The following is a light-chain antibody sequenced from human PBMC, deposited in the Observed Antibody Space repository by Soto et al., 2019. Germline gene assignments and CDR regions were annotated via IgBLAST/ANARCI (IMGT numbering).Light chain of an antibody. V-gene: IGLV2-11*01. CDR3: SAYADTERI. Sequence: QSALTQPHSVSGSPGQSVTISCTGSSTDLGGYNYVSWYQQHPGKAPKLIIYDVSKRPSGVPDRFSGSKSGNTASLTISGLQAEDEADYYCSAYADTERIFGGGTKLTVL. CDR2: DVS. J-gene: IGLJ2*01. CDR1: STDLGGYNY.